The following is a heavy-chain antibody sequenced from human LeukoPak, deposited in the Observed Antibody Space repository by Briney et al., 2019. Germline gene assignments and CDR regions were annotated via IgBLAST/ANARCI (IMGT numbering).Heavy chain of an antibody. V-gene: IGHV1-18*01. Sequence: ASVKVSCKASGYTFTSYGISWVRQAPGQGLEWMGWISAYNGNTNYAQKLQGRVTMTTDTSTSTAYMELRSLRSDDTAVYYCARDRRIVLMVYAMDYWGQGTLVTVSS. CDR1: GYTFTSYG. CDR3: ARDRRIVLMVYAMDY. D-gene: IGHD2-8*01. J-gene: IGHJ4*02. CDR2: ISAYNGNT.